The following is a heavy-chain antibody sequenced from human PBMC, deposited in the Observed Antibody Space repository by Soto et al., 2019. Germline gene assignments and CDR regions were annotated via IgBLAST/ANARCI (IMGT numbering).Heavy chain of an antibody. CDR2: IGTAGDS. CDR1: GFTFSSYD. D-gene: IGHD1-7*01. CDR3: TRLSAITGTRKPCGGGYSDFYAMDG. J-gene: IGHJ6*02. Sequence: EVQLVESGGGLVQPGGSLRLSCAASGFTFSSYDMHWVRQVTRKGLEWVSSIGTAGDSYYSGMVKGRFTISRENAKNTIYLQMNSLGAEDPAVYYCTRLSAITGTRKPCGGGYSDFYAMDGWGQVTTVTVSS. V-gene: IGHV3-13*01.